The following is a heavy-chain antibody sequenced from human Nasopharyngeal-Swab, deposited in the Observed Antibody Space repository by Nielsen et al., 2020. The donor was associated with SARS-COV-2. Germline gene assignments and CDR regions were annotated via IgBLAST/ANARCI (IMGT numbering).Heavy chain of an antibody. CDR2: IWYDGSNK. V-gene: IGHV3-33*01. Sequence: GESLQISCAASGFTFSSYGMHWVRQAPGKGLEWVAVIWYDGSNKYYADSVKGRFTISRDNSKNTLYLQMNSLRAEDTAVYYCAREGDILTGYYDAFDIWGQGTMVTVSS. CDR1: GFTFSSYG. CDR3: AREGDILTGYYDAFDI. D-gene: IGHD3-9*01. J-gene: IGHJ3*02.